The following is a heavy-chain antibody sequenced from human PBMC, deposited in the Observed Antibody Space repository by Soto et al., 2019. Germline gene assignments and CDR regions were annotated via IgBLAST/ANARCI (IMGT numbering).Heavy chain of an antibody. CDR1: GFTFSSYG. V-gene: IGHV3-30*18. D-gene: IGHD6-6*01. Sequence: QVQLVESGGGVVQPGRSLRLSCAASGFTFSSYGMHWVRQAPGKGLEWVAVISYDGSNKYYADSVKGRFTISRDNSKNTLYMQMNSRRAEDTAVYYCAKDLRGYSRSSFLVNGMAVWGQGTTVTVSS. CDR3: AKDLRGYSRSSFLVNGMAV. J-gene: IGHJ6*02. CDR2: ISYDGSNK.